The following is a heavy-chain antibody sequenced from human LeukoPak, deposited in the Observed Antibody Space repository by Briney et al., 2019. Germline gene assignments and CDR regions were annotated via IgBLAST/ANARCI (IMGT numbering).Heavy chain of an antibody. CDR1: GFTFSSYA. V-gene: IGHV3-23*01. CDR2: ISGSGGST. Sequence: GGSLRLSCAASGFTFSSYAMSWVRQAPGKGLEWVSAISGSGGSTYYADSVKGRFTISRDNSKNTLYLQMNSLRAEDTAVYYCARTIVGVDDAFDIWGQGTMVTVSS. D-gene: IGHD1-26*01. CDR3: ARTIVGVDDAFDI. J-gene: IGHJ3*02.